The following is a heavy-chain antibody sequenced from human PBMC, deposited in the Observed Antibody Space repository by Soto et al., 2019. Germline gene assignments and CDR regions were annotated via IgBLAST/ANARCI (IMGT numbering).Heavy chain of an antibody. CDR3: ATDQVNNIAAAGQFDY. D-gene: IGHD6-13*01. CDR2: ITPMYGTT. CDR1: GGTFSSYA. J-gene: IGHJ4*02. V-gene: IGHV1-69*06. Sequence: QVQLVQSGAEVKKPGSSVTVSCKASGGTFSSYAISWVRQAPGHGLEWVGVITPMYGTTNFAHKFQGRVTISADKSTSTAYMELRSLRSEDTAVYHCATDQVNNIAAAGQFDYWGQGTLVTVSS.